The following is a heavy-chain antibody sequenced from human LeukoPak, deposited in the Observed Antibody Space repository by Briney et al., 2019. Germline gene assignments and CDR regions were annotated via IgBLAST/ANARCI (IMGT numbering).Heavy chain of an antibody. CDR3: ARSGNNYYYYMDV. D-gene: IGHD2/OR15-2a*01. CDR2: IKQDGSEK. J-gene: IGHJ6*03. CDR1: GFTFSSYW. V-gene: IGHV3-7*01. Sequence: GRSLRLSCAASGFTFSSYWMSWVRQAPGKGLEWVANIKQDGSEKYYVDSVKGRFTISRDNAKNSLYLQVNSLRAEDTAVYYCARSGNNYYYYMDVWGKGTTVTVSS.